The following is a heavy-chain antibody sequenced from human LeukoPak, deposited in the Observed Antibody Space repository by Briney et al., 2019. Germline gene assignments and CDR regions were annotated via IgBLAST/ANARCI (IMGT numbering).Heavy chain of an antibody. D-gene: IGHD5-24*01. Sequence: SETLTLSCAVSGVSVKTYYWSWIRQSPERGLQWIGSIHATSCANTFPSLKSRVTISLDTSTNQFSRRLKSVTAADTAVYYCARHSARGYNYIDFWGRGTLVTVSS. V-gene: IGHV4-4*08. CDR1: GVSVKTYY. CDR3: ARHSARGYNYIDF. CDR2: IHATSCA. J-gene: IGHJ4*02.